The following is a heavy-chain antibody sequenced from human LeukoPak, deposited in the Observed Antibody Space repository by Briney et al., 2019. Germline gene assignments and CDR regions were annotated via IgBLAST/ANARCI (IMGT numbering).Heavy chain of an antibody. J-gene: IGHJ3*02. CDR1: GYTFTSYY. D-gene: IGHD4-17*01. V-gene: IGHV1-46*01. Sequence: ASVKVSCKASGYTFTSYYMHWVRQAPGQGLEWMGIINPSGGSTSYAQKFQGRVTMTRDTSTSTVYMELSSLRSEDTAVYYCARDPRTTVTKGDAFDIWGQGTMATVSS. CDR3: ARDPRTTVTKGDAFDI. CDR2: INPSGGST.